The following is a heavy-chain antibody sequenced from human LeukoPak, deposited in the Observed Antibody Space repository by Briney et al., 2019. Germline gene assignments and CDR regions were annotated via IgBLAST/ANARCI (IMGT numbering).Heavy chain of an antibody. J-gene: IGHJ6*02. V-gene: IGHV3-23*01. D-gene: IGHD4/OR15-4a*01. Sequence: PGGSLRLSCAASGFTFTAYAMSWVRQAPGKGLEWVSTISDRGDSTYYADSVKGRFTISRDNSKDTVFLQLNSLRAEDTALYYCTKGTIELGVWGQGTTVTVSS. CDR3: TKGTIELGV. CDR1: GFTFTAYA. CDR2: ISDRGDST.